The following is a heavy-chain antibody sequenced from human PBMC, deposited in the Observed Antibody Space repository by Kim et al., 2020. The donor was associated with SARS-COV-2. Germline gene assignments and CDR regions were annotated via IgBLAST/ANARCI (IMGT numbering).Heavy chain of an antibody. CDR3: ARGGGYNSPFDY. Sequence: TYYNPYLRSRVTISLDRYKNQFSLKVNSMIAADTAVYYCARGGGYNSPFDYWGQGTLVTVSS. CDR2: T. V-gene: IGHV4-30-2*01. J-gene: IGHJ4*02. D-gene: IGHD5-12*01.